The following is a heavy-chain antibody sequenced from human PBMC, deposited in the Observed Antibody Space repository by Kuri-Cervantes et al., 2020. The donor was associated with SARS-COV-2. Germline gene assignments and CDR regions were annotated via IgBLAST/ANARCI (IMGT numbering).Heavy chain of an antibody. J-gene: IGHJ4*02. Sequence: SLKISCAASGFTFDDYAMHWVRQAPGKGLEWVSGISWNSGSIGYADSVKGRFTIPRDNAKNSLYLQMNSLRAEDTALYYCAKDMESGGSYSTFDYWGQGTLVTVSS. CDR3: AKDMESGGSYSTFDY. CDR2: ISWNSGSI. V-gene: IGHV3-9*01. CDR1: GFTFDDYA. D-gene: IGHD2-15*01.